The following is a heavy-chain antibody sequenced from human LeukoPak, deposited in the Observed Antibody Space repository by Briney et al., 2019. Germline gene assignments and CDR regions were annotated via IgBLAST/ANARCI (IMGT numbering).Heavy chain of an antibody. CDR2: ISGGGGST. V-gene: IGHV3-23*01. CDR3: AKDALWFGELFFDY. J-gene: IGHJ4*02. Sequence: GGSLRLSCAASGFTFSSYAMSWVRQAPGKGLEWVSAISGGGGSTYYAESVKGRFTISRENSKNTLYLQMNSLRAEETAVYYCAKDALWFGELFFDYCGQGTLVTVSS. D-gene: IGHD3-10*01. CDR1: GFTFSSYA.